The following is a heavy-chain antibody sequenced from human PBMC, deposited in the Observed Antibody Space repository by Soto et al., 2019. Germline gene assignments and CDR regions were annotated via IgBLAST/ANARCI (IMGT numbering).Heavy chain of an antibody. D-gene: IGHD2-8*01. CDR1: GFTFSDYY. V-gene: IGHV3-11*01. CDR2: ISSSGSTI. Sequence: GSLRLSCAASGFTFSDYYMSWIRQAPGKGLEWVSYISSSGSTIYYADSVKGRFTISRDNAKNTLFLQMNSLRVEDTAVYYCAKNGPSDSPSAIDSWGQGTLVTVSS. CDR3: AKNGPSDSPSAIDS. J-gene: IGHJ4*02.